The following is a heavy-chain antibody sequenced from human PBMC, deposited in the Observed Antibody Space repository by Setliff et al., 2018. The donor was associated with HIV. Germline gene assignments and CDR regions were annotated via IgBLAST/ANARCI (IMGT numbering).Heavy chain of an antibody. J-gene: IGHJ3*02. CDR1: GYSFTSNW. CDR3: ARHRHTAAGTLDAFDI. CDR2: IHPVDSDT. Sequence: GESLKTSCKGSGYSFTSNWIGWVRQMPGQGLEWMGIIHPVDSDTRYSPSFPGQVTISADKSISTAYLQWSTLKASDTAIYYCARHRHTAAGTLDAFDIWGQGTVVTVSS. V-gene: IGHV5-51*01. D-gene: IGHD6-13*01.